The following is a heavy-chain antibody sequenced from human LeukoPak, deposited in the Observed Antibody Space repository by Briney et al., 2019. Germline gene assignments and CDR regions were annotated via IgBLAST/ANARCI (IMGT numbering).Heavy chain of an antibody. CDR1: GGTFSSYA. CDR3: ASSAAAGTGDY. Sequence: ASVKVSCKASGGTFSSYAISWVRQAPGQGLELMGGIIPIFGTANYAQKFQGRVTITTDESTSTAYMELSSLRSEDTAVYYCASSAAAGTGDYWGQGTLVTVSS. CDR2: IIPIFGTA. V-gene: IGHV1-69*05. J-gene: IGHJ4*02. D-gene: IGHD6-13*01.